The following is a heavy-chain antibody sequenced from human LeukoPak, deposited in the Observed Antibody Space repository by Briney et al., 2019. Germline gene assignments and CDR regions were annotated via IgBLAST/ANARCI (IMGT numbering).Heavy chain of an antibody. CDR1: GGTFSSYA. D-gene: IGHD1-7*01. V-gene: IGHV1-69*13. CDR3: AGSGMELELRGYSDY. CDR2: IIPIFGTA. J-gene: IGHJ4*02. Sequence: ASVKVSCKASGGTFSSYAISWVRQAPGQGLEWMGGIIPIFGTANYAQKFQGRVTITADESTSTAYMELSNLRSEDTAVYYGAGSGMELELRGYSDYWGQGTLVSVSS.